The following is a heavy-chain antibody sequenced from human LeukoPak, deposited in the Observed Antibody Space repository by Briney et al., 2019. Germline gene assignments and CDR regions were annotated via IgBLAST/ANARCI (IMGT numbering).Heavy chain of an antibody. CDR3: ARVGYSYTFDY. V-gene: IGHV3-21*01. CDR1: GFXFSSYS. Sequence: GGSLRLSCAASGFXFSSYSIKWVRQAPGKGLEWVSYITSSSTYIYYGDSVKGRFTVSRDNAKNSLYLQMNSLRAEDTAVYYCARVGYSYTFDYWGQGTLVTVSS. D-gene: IGHD5-18*01. CDR2: ITSSSTYI. J-gene: IGHJ4*02.